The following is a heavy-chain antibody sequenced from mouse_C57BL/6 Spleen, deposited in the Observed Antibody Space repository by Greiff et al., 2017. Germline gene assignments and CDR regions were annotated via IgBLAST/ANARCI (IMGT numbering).Heavy chain of an antibody. D-gene: IGHD2-4*01. CDR1: GYAFSSYW. CDR2: IYPGDGDT. J-gene: IGHJ3*01. V-gene: IGHV1-80*01. CDR3: ASSSYYDYDAWFAD. Sequence: VQLQESGAELVKPGASVKISCKASGYAFSSYWMNWVKQRPGKGLEWIGQIYPGDGDTNYNGKFKGKATLTADKSSSTAYMQLSSLTSEDSAVYFCASSSYYDYDAWFADWGKGTLVTVSA.